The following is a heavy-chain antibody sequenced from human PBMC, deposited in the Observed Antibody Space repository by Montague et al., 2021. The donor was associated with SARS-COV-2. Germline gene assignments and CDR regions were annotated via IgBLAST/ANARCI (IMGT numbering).Heavy chain of an antibody. J-gene: IGHJ2*01. Sequence: SETLSLTCAVHGGSFSDYYWSWIRQAPGKGLEWIGEINHSGSTNYNPPLKGRVTISVDTSKNQFSLKLSSVTAADTAVYYCARGAPTITMIVVVVTGAGWYFDLWGRGTLVSVSA. CDR2: INHSGST. CDR3: ARGAPTITMIVVVVTGAGWYFDL. V-gene: IGHV4-34*01. CDR1: GGSFSDYY. D-gene: IGHD3-22*01.